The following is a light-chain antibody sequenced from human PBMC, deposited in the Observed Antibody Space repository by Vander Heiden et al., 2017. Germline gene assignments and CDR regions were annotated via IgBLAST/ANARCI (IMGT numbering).Light chain of an antibody. CDR3: QQSYSTPWT. V-gene: IGKV1-39*01. CDR1: QNIDSY. Sequence: DIQMNQYPSSLSASEGDRVTITCRASQNIDSYLNRYQQKAGKAPKLLMYAASSLQRGVPSRLSGSGSGTEFTLTISSLQPEDFAIYYCQQSYSTPWTFGQGTKVEIK. J-gene: IGKJ1*01. CDR2: AAS.